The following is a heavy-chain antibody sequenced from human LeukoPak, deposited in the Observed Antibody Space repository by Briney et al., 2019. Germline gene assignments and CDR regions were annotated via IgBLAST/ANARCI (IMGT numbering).Heavy chain of an antibody. Sequence: GGSLRLSCAVSGFTFSSYAMNWVRQAPGKGLEWVSGISGSGAGTYYADFVKGRFTISRDNSKNTLYLQMNSLRAEDTAVYYCAKMVREFYTISYYFDYWGQGTLVTVSS. CDR1: GFTFSSYA. J-gene: IGHJ4*02. CDR2: ISGSGAGT. V-gene: IGHV3-23*01. D-gene: IGHD2-8*01. CDR3: AKMVREFYTISYYFDY.